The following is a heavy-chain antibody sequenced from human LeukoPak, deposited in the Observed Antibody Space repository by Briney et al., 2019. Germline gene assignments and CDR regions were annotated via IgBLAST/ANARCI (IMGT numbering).Heavy chain of an antibody. V-gene: IGHV4-59*01. CDR3: ASGTYYYFDF. Sequence: PSETLSLTCTVSGGSISSYYWSWIRQPPGKGLEWIGYIYYSGDTNHNPSPKSRVTISVDTSKNQFSLKLNSATAADTAVYYCASGTYYYFDFWGQGALVTVSS. CDR2: IYYSGDT. CDR1: GGSISSYY. D-gene: IGHD6-13*01. J-gene: IGHJ4*02.